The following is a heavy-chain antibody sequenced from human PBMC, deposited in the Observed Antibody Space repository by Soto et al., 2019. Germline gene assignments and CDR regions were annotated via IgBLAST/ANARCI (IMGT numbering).Heavy chain of an antibody. J-gene: IGHJ4*02. CDR1: GFTFSSYG. CDR3: AKDTYGDYSPTW. Sequence: QVQLVESGGGVVQPGRSLRLSCAASGFTFSSYGMHWVRQAPGKGLEWVAVISYDGSNKYYADSVKGRFTISRDNSKNTLYLQMNSLRAEDTAVYYCAKDTYGDYSPTWWGQGTLVTVSS. D-gene: IGHD4-17*01. CDR2: ISYDGSNK. V-gene: IGHV3-30*18.